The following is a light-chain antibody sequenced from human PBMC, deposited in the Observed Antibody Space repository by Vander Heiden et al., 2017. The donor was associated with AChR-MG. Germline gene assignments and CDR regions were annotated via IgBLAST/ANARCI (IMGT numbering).Light chain of an antibody. CDR1: KLGDKY. Sequence: SYELTQPPSVSVSPGQTASITCSGDKLGDKYVCWYQQKPGQSPVLVIYQDIRRPSGIPERFSGSNSGNTATLTISGTQAMDEADYYCQAWDSSTVLFGGGTKLTVL. J-gene: IGLJ2*01. CDR2: QDI. CDR3: QAWDSSTVL. V-gene: IGLV3-1*01.